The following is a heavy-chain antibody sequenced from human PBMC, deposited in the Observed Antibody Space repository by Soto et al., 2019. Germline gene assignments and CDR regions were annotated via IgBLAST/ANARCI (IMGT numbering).Heavy chain of an antibody. D-gene: IGHD6-19*01. J-gene: IGHJ4*02. CDR2: ISGSGGST. Sequence: EVQLLESGGGLVQPGGNLSITCGASVYTFGSYSMSWVSQAPGKGLELVSAISGSGGSTNYADSVKGRFTISRDNSKNTLYLQMNSLRAEDTSVYYCARSSSGWYFDYWGQGTLVTVSS. CDR1: VYTFGSYS. V-gene: IGHV3-23*01. CDR3: ARSSSGWYFDY.